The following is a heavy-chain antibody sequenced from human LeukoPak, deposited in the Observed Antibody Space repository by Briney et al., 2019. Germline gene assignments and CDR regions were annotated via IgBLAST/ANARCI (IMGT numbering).Heavy chain of an antibody. CDR3: ARVVISGWYDYFDY. CDR1: GGSISSYY. CDR2: IYYSGST. Sequence: SETLSLTCTVSGGSISSYYWSWIRQPPGKGLEWIGYIYYSGSTNYNPSLKSRVTISVDTSKNQFSLKLGSVTAADTAVYYCARVVISGWYDYFDYWGQGTLVTVSS. D-gene: IGHD6-19*01. V-gene: IGHV4-59*01. J-gene: IGHJ4*02.